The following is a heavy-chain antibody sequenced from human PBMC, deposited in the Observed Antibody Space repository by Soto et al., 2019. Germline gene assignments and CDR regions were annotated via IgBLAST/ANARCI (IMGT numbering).Heavy chain of an antibody. CDR2: IYYSGST. V-gene: IGHV4-39*01. J-gene: IGHJ4*02. Sequence: QLQLQESGPGLVKPSETLSLTCTVSGGSISSSSYYWGWIRQPPGKGLEWIGSIYYSGSTYYNPSLKSRVTISVDTSKNQFSLKLSSVTAADTAVYYCARHPSGSSGWLGYWGQGTLVTVSS. CDR1: GGSISSSSYY. CDR3: ARHPSGSSGWLGY. D-gene: IGHD6-19*01.